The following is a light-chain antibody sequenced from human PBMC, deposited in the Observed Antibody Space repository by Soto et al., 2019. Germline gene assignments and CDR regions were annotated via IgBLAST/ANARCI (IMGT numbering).Light chain of an antibody. V-gene: IGKV3D-15*01. CDR1: QNLSTN. CDR2: GGS. Sequence: TEIPRSPGTLPLCPGVRATLSRRARQNLSTNFFVAYQQQPAHAARLLLYGGSSTAAASTEGFFGSGSEAAFIPPISSLQYADFAVYYCQQHTNLPRTFGQGTKVDIK. CDR3: QQHTNLPRT. J-gene: IGKJ1*01.